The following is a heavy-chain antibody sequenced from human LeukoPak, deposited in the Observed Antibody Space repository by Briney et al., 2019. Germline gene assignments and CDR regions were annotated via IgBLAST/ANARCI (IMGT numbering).Heavy chain of an antibody. D-gene: IGHD3-22*01. J-gene: IGHJ4*02. CDR1: GFTFSSYS. V-gene: IGHV3-23*01. CDR2: ISVGGGST. Sequence: GGSLRLSCAASGFTFSSYSMNWVRQAPGKGLEWVSSISVGGGSTYYADSVKGRFTISRDDSKNTLYLQMNSLRAEDTAVYYCARVFESSRYYDSSGYYASDPLDYWGQGTLVTVSS. CDR3: ARVFESSRYYDSSGYYASDPLDY.